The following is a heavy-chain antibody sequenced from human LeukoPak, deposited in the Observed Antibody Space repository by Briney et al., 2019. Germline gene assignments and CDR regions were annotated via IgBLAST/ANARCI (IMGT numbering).Heavy chain of an antibody. D-gene: IGHD1-26*01. CDR2: IYRSGST. J-gene: IGHJ4*02. V-gene: IGHV4-38-2*02. CDR1: GYSISSGYY. CDR3: SREFSGSYYGF. Sequence: SETLSLTCAVSGYSISSGYYWGWIRQPPGKGLEWIGSIYRSGSTYYNPSLKSRVTISVDTSKNQFSLKLSSVTAADTAVYYCSREFSGSYYGFWGQGTLVTVSS.